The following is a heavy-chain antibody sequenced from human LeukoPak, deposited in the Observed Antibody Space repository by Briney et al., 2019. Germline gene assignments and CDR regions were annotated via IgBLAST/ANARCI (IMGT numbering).Heavy chain of an antibody. Sequence: PGGSLRLSCAASGFTFSSYGMHWVRHSPGKGLEWVAVISYDGSNKYYADSVKGRFTISRDNSKNTLYLQMNSLRAEDTAVYYCANLYYDILTGYYNVPDAFDIWGQGTMVTVSS. D-gene: IGHD3-9*01. CDR3: ANLYYDILTGYYNVPDAFDI. CDR2: ISYDGSNK. CDR1: GFTFSSYG. V-gene: IGHV3-30*18. J-gene: IGHJ3*02.